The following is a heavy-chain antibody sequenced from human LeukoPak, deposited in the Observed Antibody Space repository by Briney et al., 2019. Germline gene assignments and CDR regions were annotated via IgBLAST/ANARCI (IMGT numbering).Heavy chain of an antibody. V-gene: IGHV3-73*01. J-gene: IGHJ3*02. CDR3: TRDSRAAFYI. D-gene: IGHD3-22*01. Sequence: GGSLKLSCAASGFTFSGSAMHWVRHASGKGLGWVCRISSKSNGYATAYAASVNRRFTISRDDSKNTAYLQMNSLKTEDSAVYYCTRDSRAAFYIWGQGTMLTVSS. CDR2: ISSKSNGYAT. CDR1: GFTFSGSA.